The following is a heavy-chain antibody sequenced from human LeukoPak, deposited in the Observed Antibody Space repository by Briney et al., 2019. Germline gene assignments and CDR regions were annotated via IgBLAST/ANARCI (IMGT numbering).Heavy chain of an antibody. J-gene: IGHJ3*02. CDR1: GYTFTSYD. CDR2: MNPNRGNT. D-gene: IGHD3-10*01. Sequence: GASVKVSCKASGYTFTSYDINWVRQATGQGLEWMGWMNPNRGNTGYAQKFQDRVTMTRNTSISTAYMELSSLRPEDTAVYYCARGRGGELVLWFRNPSDAFDIWGQGTMVTVSS. CDR3: ARGRGGELVLWFRNPSDAFDI. V-gene: IGHV1-8*01.